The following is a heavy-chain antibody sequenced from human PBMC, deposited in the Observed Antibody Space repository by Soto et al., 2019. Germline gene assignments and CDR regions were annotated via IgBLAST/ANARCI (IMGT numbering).Heavy chain of an antibody. CDR1: GFAFSDYE. J-gene: IGHJ6*02. D-gene: IGHD1-26*01. V-gene: IGHV3-48*03. CDR2: ISSGAFTI. CDR3: ARHREPAGSYYYYGMDV. Sequence: PGGSLRLSCILSGFAFSDYEINWVRQAPGKGLEWVAYISSGAFTIYYADSVRGRFTVSRDNAKNSLYLQMSSLKASDTAMYYCARHREPAGSYYYYGMDVWGQGTTVTVSS.